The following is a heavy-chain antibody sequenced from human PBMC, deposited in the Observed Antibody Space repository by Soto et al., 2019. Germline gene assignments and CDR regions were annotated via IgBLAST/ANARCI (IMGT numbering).Heavy chain of an antibody. Sequence: GGSLRLSCAASGIPSSRYGMHWVRQAPGKGLEWLAVISYDGVNKYYADSVKGRFTISRDNSKNMLYLQMNSLRVEGTAVYYCAREVRVRGFAFDIWGQGTMVTVSS. D-gene: IGHD3-3*01. J-gene: IGHJ3*02. CDR2: ISYDGVNK. V-gene: IGHV3-30*03. CDR1: GIPSSRYG. CDR3: AREVRVRGFAFDI.